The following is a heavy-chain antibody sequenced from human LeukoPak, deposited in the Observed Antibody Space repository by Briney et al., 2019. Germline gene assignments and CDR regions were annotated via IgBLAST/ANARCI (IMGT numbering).Heavy chain of an antibody. Sequence: ASVKVSCKASGYTFTSYATHWVRQAPGQRLEWMGWINAGNGNTKYSQKFQGRVTITRDTSASTAYMELSSLRSEDAAVYYCARVGVATVVTATRYYYGMDVWGQGTTVTVSS. J-gene: IGHJ6*02. D-gene: IGHD4-23*01. V-gene: IGHV1-3*01. CDR2: INAGNGNT. CDR3: ARVGVATVVTATRYYYGMDV. CDR1: GYTFTSYA.